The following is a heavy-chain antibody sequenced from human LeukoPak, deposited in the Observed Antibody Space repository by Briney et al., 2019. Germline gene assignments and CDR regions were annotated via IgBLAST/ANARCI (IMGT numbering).Heavy chain of an antibody. V-gene: IGHV3-11*05. CDR1: GFTFSSYA. D-gene: IGHD3-10*01. CDR3: AREVSSGGWFDP. J-gene: IGHJ5*02. CDR2: ISSSSSYT. Sequence: GGSLRLSCAASGFTFSSYALSWIRQAPGKGLEWVSYISSSSSYTNYADSVKGRFTISRDNAKNSLYLQMNSLRAEDTAVYYCAREVSSGGWFDPWGQGTLVTVSS.